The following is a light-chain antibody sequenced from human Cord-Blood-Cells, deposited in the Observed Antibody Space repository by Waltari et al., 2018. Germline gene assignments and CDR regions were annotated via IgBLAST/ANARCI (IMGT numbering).Light chain of an antibody. Sequence: DIQMTQSPSTLSASVGERVTITCRASQSISSWLAWYKQKPGKAPKLLIYDASSLESGVLSRFSGSESGTEFTLTISSLQPDDFATYYCQQYNSYSMYTFGQGTKLEIK. V-gene: IGKV1-5*01. CDR1: QSISSW. CDR3: QQYNSYSMYT. CDR2: DAS. J-gene: IGKJ2*01.